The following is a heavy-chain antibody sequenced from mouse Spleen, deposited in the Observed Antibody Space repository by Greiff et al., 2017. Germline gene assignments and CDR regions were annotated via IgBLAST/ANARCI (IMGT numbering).Heavy chain of an antibody. V-gene: IGHV1-15*01. J-gene: IGHJ3*01. CDR1: GYTFTDYE. CDR3: TRWRTMPFAY. D-gene: IGHD1-1*02. CDR2: IDPETGGT. Sequence: QVQLKESGAELVRPGASVTLSCKASGYTFTDYEMHWVKQTPVHGLEWIGAIDPETGGTAYNQKFKGKAILTADKSSSTAYMELRSLTSEDSAVYYCTRWRTMPFAYWGQGTLVTVSA.